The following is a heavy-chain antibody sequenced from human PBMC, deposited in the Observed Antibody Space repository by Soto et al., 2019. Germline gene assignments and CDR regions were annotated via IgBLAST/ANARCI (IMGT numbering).Heavy chain of an antibody. CDR2: IYHSGST. D-gene: IGHD2-8*01. CDR1: GGAISSGDYS. Sequence: QLQLQESGSGLVKPSQTLSLTCAVSGGAISSGDYSWSWIRQPPGKGLEWIGYIYHSGSTYYNPPLKSRVTISVDRSNNQFSLKLSSVTAADTAVYYCARWWMYAPLFDPWGQGNLVTVSS. CDR3: ARWWMYAPLFDP. J-gene: IGHJ5*02. V-gene: IGHV4-30-2*01.